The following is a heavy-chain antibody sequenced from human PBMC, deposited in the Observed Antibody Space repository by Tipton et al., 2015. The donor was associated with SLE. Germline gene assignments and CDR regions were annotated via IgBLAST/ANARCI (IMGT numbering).Heavy chain of an antibody. D-gene: IGHD3-10*01. J-gene: IGHJ4*02. V-gene: IGHV4-31*11. CDR1: GYSISSGYY. Sequence: TLSLTCAVSGYSISSGYYWGWIRQPPGKGLEWIGYIYYSGSTYYNPSLKSRVTISLDTSKNQFSLKLTSVTAADTAVYYCARVGVVPIFDYWGQGTLVTVSS. CDR3: ARVGVVPIFDY. CDR2: IYYSGST.